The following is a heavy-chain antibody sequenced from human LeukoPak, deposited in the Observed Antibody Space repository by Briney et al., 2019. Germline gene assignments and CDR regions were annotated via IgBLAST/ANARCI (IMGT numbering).Heavy chain of an antibody. D-gene: IGHD6-13*01. Sequence: GGSLRLSCAASGFTFSSYAMHWVRQAPGKGLEWVAVISYDGSNKYYADSVKGRFTISRDNSKNTLYLQMNSLRAEDTAVYYCARDRIAAAQSYYYYYMDVWGKGTTVTVSS. CDR2: ISYDGSNK. CDR3: ARDRIAAAQSYYYYYMDV. V-gene: IGHV3-30-3*01. J-gene: IGHJ6*03. CDR1: GFTFSSYA.